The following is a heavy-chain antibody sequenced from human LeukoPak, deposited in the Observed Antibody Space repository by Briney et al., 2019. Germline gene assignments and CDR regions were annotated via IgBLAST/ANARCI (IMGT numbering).Heavy chain of an antibody. CDR1: GFPDSSNY. V-gene: IGHV3-66*01. D-gene: IGHD3-3*01. CDR3: ARDNRGCDFSSGYQHSYFDY. CDR2: IYSGGST. J-gene: IGHJ4*02. Sequence: GGSLRLSCCASGFPDSSNYMSWVRQAPGKGLEWVSVIYSGGSTYYADSVKGRFTISRDNSKNTLYLHMNSLRAEDTAVYYCARDNRGCDFSSGYQHSYFDYWGQGTLVTVSS.